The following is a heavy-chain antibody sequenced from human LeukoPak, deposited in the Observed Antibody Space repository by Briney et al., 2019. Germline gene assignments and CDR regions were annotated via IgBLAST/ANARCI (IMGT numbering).Heavy chain of an antibody. CDR3: ARLSPRCCDY. Sequence: SETLSLTCTVSGDSVSSSSHFCGWIRQPPGKGLEWVGSIDYRGTIYHNPSLKSRVTISADTSKNQFSLKLSSVTATDTAVYYCARLSPRCCDYWGQGILVTVSS. D-gene: IGHD4/OR15-4a*01. CDR2: IDYRGTI. J-gene: IGHJ4*02. V-gene: IGHV4-39*01. CDR1: GDSVSSSSHF.